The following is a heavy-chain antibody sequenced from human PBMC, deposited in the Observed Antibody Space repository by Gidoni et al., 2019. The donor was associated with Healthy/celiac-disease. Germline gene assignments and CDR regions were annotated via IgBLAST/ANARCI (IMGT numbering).Heavy chain of an antibody. V-gene: IGHV3-73*02. Sequence: ELQLVVSGGGLVQPGGSLTRSCAASGCTFSGSAMHWVRQASGKGPEWVGRIRSKANSYATAYAASVKGRFTISRDDSKNTAYLQMNSRKTEDTAVYYCTRQTEWELPQGDYWGQGTLVTVSS. D-gene: IGHD1-26*01. CDR3: TRQTEWELPQGDY. CDR2: IRSKANSYAT. J-gene: IGHJ4*02. CDR1: GCTFSGSA.